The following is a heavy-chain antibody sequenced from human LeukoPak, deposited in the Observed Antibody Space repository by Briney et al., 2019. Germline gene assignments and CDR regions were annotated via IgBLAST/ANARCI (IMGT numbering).Heavy chain of an antibody. Sequence: ASVKVSCKASGYTFTSYGISWVRQAPGQGLERMGWISAYNGNTNYAQRLQGRVTMTTDTSTSTAYMELRSLRSDDTAVYYCARDPLWFGELYSSHYYGMDVWGQGTTVTVSS. CDR2: ISAYNGNT. CDR1: GYTFTSYG. V-gene: IGHV1-18*01. CDR3: ARDPLWFGELYSSHYYGMDV. D-gene: IGHD3-10*01. J-gene: IGHJ6*02.